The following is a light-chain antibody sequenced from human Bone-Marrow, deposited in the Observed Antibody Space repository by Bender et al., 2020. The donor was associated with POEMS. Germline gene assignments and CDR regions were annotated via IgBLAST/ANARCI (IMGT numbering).Light chain of an antibody. CDR3: CSYAGSYPSVL. CDR2: EVR. CDR1: SSDVGSFNL. V-gene: IGLV2-23*02. J-gene: IGLJ2*01. Sequence: QSAPTQPASVSGSPGQSITISRTGTSSDVGSFNLFSWYQPPPGKAPKLIFYEVRRRPPGVPDRFSGSKFGNTASLTISGLQAEDEADYYCCSYAGSYPSVLFGGGTKVTVL.